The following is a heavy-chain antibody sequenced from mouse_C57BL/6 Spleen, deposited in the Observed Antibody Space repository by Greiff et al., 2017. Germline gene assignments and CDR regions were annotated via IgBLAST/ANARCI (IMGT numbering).Heavy chain of an antibody. J-gene: IGHJ2*01. D-gene: IGHD1-1*01. CDR1: GYTFTSYW. CDR2: IYPGNSDT. CDR3: TRSVGFDY. Sequence: VQLQQSGPVLARPGASVKMSCKTSGYTFTSYWMHWVKQRPGQGLEWIGAIYPGNSDTSYNQKLKGKAKLTAVASASTAYMKLSSLTNDDSAVYYSTRSVGFDYWGQGTTLTVSS. V-gene: IGHV1-5*01.